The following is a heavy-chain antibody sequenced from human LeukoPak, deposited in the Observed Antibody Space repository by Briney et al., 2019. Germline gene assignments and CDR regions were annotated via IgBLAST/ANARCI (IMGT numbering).Heavy chain of an antibody. V-gene: IGHV3-74*01. CDR2: ICPDGTVT. CDR3: VRDFRSADY. CDR1: GFTFSTYC. Sequence: GGSLRLSCAASGFTFSTYCMHWVRQAPGKGPMWVSRICPDGTVTNYADSVKARFIISRDNAGNTVYLQMNSLRVEDTAVYYCVRDFRSADYWGQGTLVTVSS. J-gene: IGHJ4*02.